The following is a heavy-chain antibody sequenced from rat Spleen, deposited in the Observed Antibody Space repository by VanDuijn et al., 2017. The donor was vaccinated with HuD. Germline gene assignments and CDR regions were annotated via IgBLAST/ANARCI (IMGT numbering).Heavy chain of an antibody. V-gene: IGHV5S13*01. Sequence: EVQLVESGGGLVQPGRSLKLSCVASGFTFSKYGMAWVRQAPTKGLEWVASITNTGGNTYYPDSVRGRFTISRDNAKSTLNLQMNSLRSEDTATYYCTRDRILRSTGFDYWGQGVMVTVSS. CDR2: ITNTGGNT. CDR3: TRDRILRSTGFDY. CDR1: GFTFSKYG. J-gene: IGHJ2*01. D-gene: IGHD1-6*01.